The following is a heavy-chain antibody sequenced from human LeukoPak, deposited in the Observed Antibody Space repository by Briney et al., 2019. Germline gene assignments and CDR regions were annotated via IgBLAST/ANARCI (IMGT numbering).Heavy chain of an antibody. J-gene: IGHJ6*03. D-gene: IGHD3-10*01. CDR2: IIPIFGTA. CDR1: GGTFSSYA. Sequence: ASVKVSCKASGGTFSSYAISWVRQAPGQGLEWMGGIIPIFGTANYAQKFQGRVTITADKSTSTAYMELSSLRSEDTAVYYCALEGSSHHYYYYYYMDVWGKGTTVTVSS. CDR3: ALEGSSHHYYYYYYMDV. V-gene: IGHV1-69*06.